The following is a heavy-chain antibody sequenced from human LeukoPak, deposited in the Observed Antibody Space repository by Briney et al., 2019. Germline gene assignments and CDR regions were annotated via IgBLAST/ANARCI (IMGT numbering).Heavy chain of an antibody. CDR3: AKDQASYYYYMDV. CDR1: GFTFDDYA. J-gene: IGHJ6*03. Sequence: PGRSLRLSCAASGFTFDDYAMHWVRQAPGKGLEWVSGISWNSGSIGYADSVKGRFTISRDNSKNTLYLRMNSLRAEDTAVYYCAKDQASYYYYMDVWGKGTTVTVSS. V-gene: IGHV3-9*01. CDR2: ISWNSGSI.